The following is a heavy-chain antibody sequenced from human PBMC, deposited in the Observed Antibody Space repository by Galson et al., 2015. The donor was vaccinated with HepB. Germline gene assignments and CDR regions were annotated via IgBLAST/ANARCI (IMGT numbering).Heavy chain of an antibody. CDR2: ISSDGNTK. D-gene: IGHD2-15*01. V-gene: IGHV3-30-3*01. Sequence: SLRLSCAASGFTFSRNEMHWVRQAPGKGPDWVAVISSDGNTKYYADSVKGRFTISRDNSKNTLYLQMNSLRAKDTAVYYCARYSPDSCAEDAVDSWGQGTMVTVSS. CDR1: GFTFSRNE. CDR3: ARYSPDSCAEDAVDS. J-gene: IGHJ3*02.